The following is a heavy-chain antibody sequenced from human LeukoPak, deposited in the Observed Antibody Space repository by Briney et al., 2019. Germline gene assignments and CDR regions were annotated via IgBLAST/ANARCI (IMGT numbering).Heavy chain of an antibody. V-gene: IGHV3-9*01. CDR2: ISWNSASV. Sequence: GGSLRLSCAASGFTFDDYGMHWVRQAPGKGLEWVSTISWNSASVGYVDSVKGRFTISRDNAKKTLYLQMNSLRPEDTALYYCAKDYGYSSSWYDYWGQGTLVTVSS. CDR3: AKDYGYSSSWYDY. D-gene: IGHD6-13*01. CDR1: GFTFDDYG. J-gene: IGHJ4*02.